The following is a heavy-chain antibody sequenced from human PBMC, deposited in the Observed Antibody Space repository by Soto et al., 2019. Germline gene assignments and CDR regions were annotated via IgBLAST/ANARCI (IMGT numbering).Heavy chain of an antibody. Sequence: SETLSLTCTVSGGSVNSGSYYWSWIRQTPGKGLEWIGYIYYSGSTNYNPSLKSRVTISVGTSKNQFSLKLSSVTAADTAVYYCARHGGGEDYVWCIYLYPRTLCCMVVWCPGPTVTVSS. CDR2: IYYSGST. D-gene: IGHD3-16*02. CDR1: GGSVNSGSYY. CDR3: ARHGGGEDYVWCIYLYPRTLCCMVV. V-gene: IGHV4-61*01. J-gene: IGHJ6*02.